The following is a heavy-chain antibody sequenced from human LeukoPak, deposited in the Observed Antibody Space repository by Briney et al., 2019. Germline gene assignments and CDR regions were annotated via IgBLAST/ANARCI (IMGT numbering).Heavy chain of an antibody. V-gene: IGHV1-69-2*01. CDR1: GYTFTDYY. D-gene: IGHD6-6*01. J-gene: IGHJ4*02. Sequence: ASVKVSCKVSGYTFTDYYMHWVQQAPGKGLEWMGLVDPEDGETIYAEKFQGRVTITAETSIDTAYMELSSLRSEDTAVYYCATESAARPLDYWGQGTLVTVSS. CDR2: VDPEDGET. CDR3: ATESAARPLDY.